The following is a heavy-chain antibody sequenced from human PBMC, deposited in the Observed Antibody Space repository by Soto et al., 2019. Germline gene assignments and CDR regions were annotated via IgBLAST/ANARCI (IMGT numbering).Heavy chain of an antibody. CDR1: GFTFSSYS. Sequence: EVQLVESGGGLVQPGGSLRLSCAASGFTFSSYSMNWVRQAPGKGLEWVSYISSSSSTIYYADSVKGRFTISRDNAKNSLYLQMNSLRAEDTAVYYCARVVLRFLEWPSHFDYWGQGTLVTVSS. V-gene: IGHV3-48*01. J-gene: IGHJ4*02. CDR2: ISSSSSTI. CDR3: ARVVLRFLEWPSHFDY. D-gene: IGHD3-3*01.